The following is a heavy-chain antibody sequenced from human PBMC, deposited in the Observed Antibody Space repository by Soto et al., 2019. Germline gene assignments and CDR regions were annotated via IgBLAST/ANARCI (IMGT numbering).Heavy chain of an antibody. Sequence: GVLLRRSCAASGCTFSSFSRDWIRQAPGKGLSCVSSISSSSSYIYYADSVKGRFSISRDNAKNSLSLQMNSLRAGDTAVYYCARGGNFFVDWGQGTMVTVYS. D-gene: IGHD1-26*01. V-gene: IGHV3-21*01. CDR2: ISSSSSYI. CDR1: GCTFSSFS. CDR3: ARGGNFFVD. J-gene: IGHJ4*02.